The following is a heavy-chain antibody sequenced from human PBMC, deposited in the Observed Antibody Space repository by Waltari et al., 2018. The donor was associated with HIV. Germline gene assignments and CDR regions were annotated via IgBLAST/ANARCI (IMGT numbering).Heavy chain of an antibody. V-gene: IGHV4-59*01. CDR2: IYYSGST. D-gene: IGHD5-18*01. Sequence: QVQLQESGPGLVKPSETLSLTCTVSGGSISSYYWSWIRQPPGKGLEWIGYIYYSGSTNYNPALKSRVTISVDTSKNQFSLKLSSVTAADTAVYYCARDPKYSYGAWYFDYWGQGTLVTVSS. CDR1: GGSISSYY. CDR3: ARDPKYSYGAWYFDY. J-gene: IGHJ4*02.